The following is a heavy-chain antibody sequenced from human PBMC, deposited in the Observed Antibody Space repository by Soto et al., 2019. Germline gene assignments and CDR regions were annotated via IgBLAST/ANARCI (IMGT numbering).Heavy chain of an antibody. CDR2: IDPSDSYT. V-gene: IGHV5-10-1*01. Sequence: PGESLKISCKGSGYSFTSYWISWVRQMPGKGLEWMGRIDPSDSYTNYSPSFQGHVTVSADKSISTAYLQWSSLRASDTAMYYCAIGYCSSTSCFLHYYYYGMDVWGQGTTVTVSS. D-gene: IGHD2-2*03. CDR1: GYSFTSYW. J-gene: IGHJ6*02. CDR3: AIGYCSSTSCFLHYYYYGMDV.